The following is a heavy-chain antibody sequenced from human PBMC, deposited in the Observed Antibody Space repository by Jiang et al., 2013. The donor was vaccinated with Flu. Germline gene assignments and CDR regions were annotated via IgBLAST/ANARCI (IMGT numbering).Heavy chain of an antibody. V-gene: IGHV4-38-2*01. Sequence: GLVKPSETLSLTCAVIGYTINSGYYWGWIRQSPGKGLEWIGSIYHSGITYYNPSLKSRVNISIDTSKNQFSLKLDSVTTADTAIYYCARARNDYGDSRTGIDNWGQGTLVTVSS. CDR1: GYTINSGYY. D-gene: IGHD4-17*01. CDR3: ARARNDYGDSRTGIDN. CDR2: IYHSGIT. J-gene: IGHJ4*02.